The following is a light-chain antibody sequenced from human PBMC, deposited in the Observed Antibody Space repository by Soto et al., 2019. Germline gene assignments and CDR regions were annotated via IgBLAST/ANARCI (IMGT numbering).Light chain of an antibody. CDR2: GAF. Sequence: SPGTLSLSPGERATLSCRASPSVTNFLAWYQQKPGQAPRLLIYGAFNRATGIPARFSGSGSGTDFTLTISSLEPEDSAIYYCQQRNIWPPVTFGQGTRLEI. V-gene: IGKV3-11*01. CDR1: PSVTNF. CDR3: QQRNIWPPVT. J-gene: IGKJ5*01.